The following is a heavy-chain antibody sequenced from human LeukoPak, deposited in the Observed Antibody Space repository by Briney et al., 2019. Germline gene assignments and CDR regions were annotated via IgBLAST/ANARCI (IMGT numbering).Heavy chain of an antibody. V-gene: IGHV3-30*03. CDR2: MSYGGDI. CDR1: GFAFSTYG. Sequence: GGSLRLSCAASGFAFSTYGMHWVRQAPGKGLEWVAIMSYGGDIQYADSVKGRFTISRDSSKNTLYLQMNSLRAEDTAIYYCARDWGSSGWYNWFDPWGQGTLVTVSS. D-gene: IGHD6-19*01. CDR3: ARDWGSSGWYNWFDP. J-gene: IGHJ5*02.